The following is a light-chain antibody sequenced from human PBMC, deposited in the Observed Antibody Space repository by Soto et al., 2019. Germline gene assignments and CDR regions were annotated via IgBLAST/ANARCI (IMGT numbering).Light chain of an antibody. CDR3: QQYYSTPFA. J-gene: IGKJ4*01. V-gene: IGKV4-1*01. CDR1: QGIGNT. CDR2: WAS. Sequence: EIVMTQSPATLSVSPGEGATLSCRASQGIGNTLAWYQQKPRQPPNLLIYWASTRESGVPDRFSGSGSGTDFTLTISSLQAEDVAVYYCQQYYSTPFAFGGGTKVEIK.